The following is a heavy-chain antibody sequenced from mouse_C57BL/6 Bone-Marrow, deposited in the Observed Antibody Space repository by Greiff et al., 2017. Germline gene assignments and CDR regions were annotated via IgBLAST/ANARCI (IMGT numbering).Heavy chain of an antibody. V-gene: IGHV1-39*01. CDR3: AIWSTTNYFDY. J-gene: IGHJ2*01. CDR2: INPNYGTT. Sequence: VQLKESGPELVKPGASVKISCKASGYSFTDYNMNWVKQSNGKSLEWIGVINPNYGTTSYNQKFKGKATLTVDKSSSTAYMQLNSLTSEDSAVYYCAIWSTTNYFDYWGQGTTLTVSS. D-gene: IGHD1-1*01. CDR1: GYSFTDYN.